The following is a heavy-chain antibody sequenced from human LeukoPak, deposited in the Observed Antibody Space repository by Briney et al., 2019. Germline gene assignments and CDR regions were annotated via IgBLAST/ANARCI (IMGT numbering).Heavy chain of an antibody. CDR1: GGSISSGTCY. V-gene: IGHV4-61*02. CDR2: MYNSGST. J-gene: IGHJ4*02. D-gene: IGHD3-22*01. CDR3: ASSIYYYDRSGYLD. Sequence: SETLSLTCTVSGGSISSGTCYWSWIRQPAGKGLEWIGRMYNSGSTNYNPSLKSRVIISVDTSNNQFSLRLSSVTAADTAVYYCASSIYYYDRSGYLDWGQGTLVTVSS.